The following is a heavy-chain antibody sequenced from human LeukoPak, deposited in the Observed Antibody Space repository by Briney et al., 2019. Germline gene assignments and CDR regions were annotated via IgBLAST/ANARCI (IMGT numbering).Heavy chain of an antibody. CDR2: INHSGST. CDR3: ARVPSSGCSSTSCRYYYYYYMDV. J-gene: IGHJ6*03. V-gene: IGHV4-34*01. CDR1: GGSFSGYY. Sequence: MASETLSLTCAVYGGSFSGYYWSWIRQPPGKGLEWIGEINHSGSTNYNPSLKSRVTISVDTSKNQFSLKLSSVTAADTAVYYCARVPSSGCSSTSCRYYYYYYMDVWGKGTTVTVSS. D-gene: IGHD2-2*01.